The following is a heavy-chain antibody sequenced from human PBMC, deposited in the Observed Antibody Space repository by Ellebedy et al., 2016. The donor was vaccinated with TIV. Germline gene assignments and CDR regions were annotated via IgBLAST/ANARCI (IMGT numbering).Heavy chain of an antibody. V-gene: IGHV3-30-3*01. CDR3: SRGGWVLGMDV. CDR1: GFTFSSYA. CDR2: ISYDGSNK. Sequence: GESLKISCAASGFTFSSYAMHWVRQAPGKGLEWVAVISYDGSNKYYADSVKGRFTISRDNSKNTLYLQMNSLRAEDTAVYYCSRGGWVLGMDVWGQGTTVTVSS. J-gene: IGHJ6*02. D-gene: IGHD1-26*01.